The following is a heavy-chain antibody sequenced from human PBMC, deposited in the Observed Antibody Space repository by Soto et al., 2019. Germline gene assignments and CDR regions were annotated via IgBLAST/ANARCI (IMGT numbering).Heavy chain of an antibody. CDR1: GGSFSGYY. J-gene: IGHJ4*02. CDR2: INHSGST. CDR3: ARGGLHSSDY. Sequence: TSETLSLTCAVYGGSFSGYYWSWIRQPPGKGLEWIGEINHSGSTNYNPSLKSRVTISVDTSKNQFSLKLSSVTAADTAVYYCARGGLHSSDYWGQGTLVTVSS. D-gene: IGHD6-13*01. V-gene: IGHV4-34*01.